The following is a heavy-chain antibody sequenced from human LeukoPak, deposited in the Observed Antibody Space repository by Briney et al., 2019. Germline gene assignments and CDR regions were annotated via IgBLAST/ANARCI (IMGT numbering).Heavy chain of an antibody. V-gene: IGHV3-30*18. CDR1: GFPFSSYG. Sequence: PGGSLRLSCAASGFPFSSYGMHWLRQAAAKGLEWVAVTSYDGSNKYYADSVKGRFTISRDNSKNTLYLQMNSLRAEDTAVYYCAKGYYDSTTNYYYYGMDVWGQGTAVTVSS. CDR2: TSYDGSNK. D-gene: IGHD2/OR15-2a*01. J-gene: IGHJ6*02. CDR3: AKGYYDSTTNYYYYGMDV.